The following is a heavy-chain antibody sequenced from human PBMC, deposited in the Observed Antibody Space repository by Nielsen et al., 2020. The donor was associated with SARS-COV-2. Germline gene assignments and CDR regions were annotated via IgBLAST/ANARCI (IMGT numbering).Heavy chain of an antibody. CDR1: GGSISSGGYY. Sequence: SETLSLTCTVSGGSISSGGYYWSWIRHHPGKGPEWIGYIYFSGRTCYNPSLKSRVTISVDTSKNQFSLCLRSVTAADTAVYYCARESSGYDHYNYGMDVWGQGTTVTVSS. D-gene: IGHD5-12*01. J-gene: IGHJ6*02. V-gene: IGHV4-31*03. CDR2: IYFSGRT. CDR3: ARESSGYDHYNYGMDV.